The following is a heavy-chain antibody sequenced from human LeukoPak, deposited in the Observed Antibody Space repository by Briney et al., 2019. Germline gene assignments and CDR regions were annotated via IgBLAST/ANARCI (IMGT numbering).Heavy chain of an antibody. CDR2: VSSTSIA. D-gene: IGHD3-22*01. J-gene: IGHJ3*02. CDR3: ARISDYYDSSGYYHEAAAFDI. CDR1: GFTFSSSA. V-gene: IGHV3-23*01. Sequence: GGCLRLSCAASGFTFSSSAMTWVRQTPGKGLDWVSSVSSTSIAYYADSVKGRFTISRDNSKNTLYLQMNSLRAEDTTVYYCARISDYYDSSGYYHEAAAFDIWGQGTMVTVSS.